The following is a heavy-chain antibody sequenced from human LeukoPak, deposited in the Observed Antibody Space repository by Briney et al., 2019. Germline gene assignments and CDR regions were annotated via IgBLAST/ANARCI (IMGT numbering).Heavy chain of an antibody. CDR2: IYYSGST. D-gene: IGHD2-21*02. Sequence: SETLSLTCTVYGGSISSYYWSWIRQPPGKGLEWIGYIYYSGSTNYNPSLKSRVTISVDTSKNQFSLKLSSVTAADTAVYYCARSPPFSYCGGDCYSNFDYWGQGTLVTVSS. V-gene: IGHV4-59*01. CDR3: ARSPPFSYCGGDCYSNFDY. J-gene: IGHJ4*02. CDR1: GGSISSYY.